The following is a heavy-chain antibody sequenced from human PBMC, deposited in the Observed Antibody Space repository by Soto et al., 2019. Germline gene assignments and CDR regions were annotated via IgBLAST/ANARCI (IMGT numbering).Heavy chain of an antibody. CDR1: GGTFSSYA. D-gene: IGHD3-3*01. V-gene: IGHV1-69*01. CDR3: ARATIFGVVIHYYYYGMDV. CDR2: IIPIFGTA. J-gene: IGHJ6*02. Sequence: QVQLVQSGAEVKKPGSSVKVSCKASGGTFSSYAISWVRQAPGQGLEWMGGIIPIFGTANYAQKFQGRVTITADESTSTAYMELSSLRSEDTAMYYCARATIFGVVIHYYYYGMDVWGQGTTVTVSS.